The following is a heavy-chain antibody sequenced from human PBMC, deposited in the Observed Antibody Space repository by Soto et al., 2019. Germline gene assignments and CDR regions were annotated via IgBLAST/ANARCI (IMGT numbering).Heavy chain of an antibody. D-gene: IGHD4-17*01. CDR3: ATRTTVAYYYYYGMDG. J-gene: IGHJ6*02. Sequence: QVQLVQSGAEVKKPGSSVKVSCKASGGTFSSYAISWVRQAPGQGLEWMGGIIPIFGTANYAQKFQGRVTITADEATSTAYMELSSLRSEDTAVYYCATRTTVAYYYYYGMDGWGQGTTVTVSS. CDR1: GGTFSSYA. CDR2: IIPIFGTA. V-gene: IGHV1-69*01.